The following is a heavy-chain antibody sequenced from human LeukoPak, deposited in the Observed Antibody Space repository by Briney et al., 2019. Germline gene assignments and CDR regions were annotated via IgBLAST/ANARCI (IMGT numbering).Heavy chain of an antibody. J-gene: IGHJ4*02. CDR3: ARAGAYYGDYFDY. D-gene: IGHD4-17*01. CDR1: GFTFSSYA. V-gene: IGHV3-64*01. Sequence: PGGSLRLSCAASGFTFSSYAMHWVRQAPGKGLEYVSAISSNGGSTYYANSVKGRFTISRDNSKNTLYLQMGSLRAEDMAVYYCARAGAYYGDYFDYWGQGTLVTVSS. CDR2: ISSNGGST.